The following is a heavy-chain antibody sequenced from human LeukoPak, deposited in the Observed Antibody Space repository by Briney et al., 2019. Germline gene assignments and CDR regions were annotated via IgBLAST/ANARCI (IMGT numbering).Heavy chain of an antibody. CDR1: GYTFTGYY. CDR2: INPNSGGT. CDR3: ARDRVTGTDFDY. D-gene: IGHD1-20*01. V-gene: IGHV1-2*02. J-gene: IGHJ4*02. Sequence: ASVKVSCKASGYTFTGYYMHWVRQAPGQGLEWMGWINPNSGGTNYAQKFQGGVTMTRDTSISTAYMELSRLRSDDTAVYYCARDRVTGTDFDYWGQGTLVTVSS.